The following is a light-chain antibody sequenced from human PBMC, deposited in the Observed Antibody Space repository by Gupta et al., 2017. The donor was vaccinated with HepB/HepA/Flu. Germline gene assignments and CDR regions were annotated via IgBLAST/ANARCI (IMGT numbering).Light chain of an antibody. CDR2: SNN. CDR3: AESDDSMRGLV. CDR1: SSNIGSNY. Sequence: QSVLTQPPSASGTPGQRVTNSCSGSSSNIGSNYVYWYQQLPGTAPKPLIVSNNQRPSGVPDRFSGYKAGTSASPETRGLRSEDEADDYCAESDDSMRGLVFGGGTKLTVL. V-gene: IGLV1-47*02. J-gene: IGLJ3*02.